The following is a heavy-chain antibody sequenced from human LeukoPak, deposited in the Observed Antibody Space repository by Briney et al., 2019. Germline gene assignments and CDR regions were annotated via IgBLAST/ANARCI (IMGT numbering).Heavy chain of an antibody. CDR1: GYTFTSYG. CDR2: ISAYNGNT. J-gene: IGHJ4*02. CDR3: ARDLPVYYYDSSGYLSDY. D-gene: IGHD3-22*01. V-gene: IGHV1-18*01. Sequence: GASVKVSCKASGYTFTSYGISWVRQAPGQGLEWMGWISAYNGNTNYAQKLQGRVTMTRDTSISTAYMELSRLRSDDTAVYYCARDLPVYYYDSSGYLSDYWGQGTLVTVSS.